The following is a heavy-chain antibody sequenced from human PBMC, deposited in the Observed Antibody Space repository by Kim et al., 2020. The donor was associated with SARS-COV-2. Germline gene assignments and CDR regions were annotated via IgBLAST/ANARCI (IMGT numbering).Heavy chain of an antibody. CDR2: IIPIFGTA. CDR1: GGTFSSYA. J-gene: IGHJ5*02. D-gene: IGHD3-10*01. V-gene: IGHV1-69*13. CDR3: ARDLGVRGVMGRKFDP. Sequence: SVKVSCKASGGTFSSYAISWVRQAPGQGLEWMGGIIPIFGTANYAQKFQGRVTITADESTSTAYMELSSLRSEDTAVYYCARDLGVRGVMGRKFDPWGQGTLVTVSS.